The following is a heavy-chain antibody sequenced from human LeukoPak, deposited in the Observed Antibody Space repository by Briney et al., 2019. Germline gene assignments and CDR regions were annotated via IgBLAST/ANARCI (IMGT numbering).Heavy chain of an antibody. V-gene: IGHV1-69*05. CDR2: IIPIFGTA. Sequence: GALVKVSCKASGGTFSSYAISWVRQAPGQGLEWMGGIIPIFGTANYAQKFQGRVTITTDESTSTAYMELSSLRSEDTAVYYCASSVAARQYYYYYYMDVWGKGTTVTVSS. CDR3: ASSVAARQYYYYYYMDV. D-gene: IGHD6-6*01. J-gene: IGHJ6*03. CDR1: GGTFSSYA.